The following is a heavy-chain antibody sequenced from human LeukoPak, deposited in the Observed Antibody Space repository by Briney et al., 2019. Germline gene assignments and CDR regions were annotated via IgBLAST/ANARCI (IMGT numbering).Heavy chain of an antibody. CDR2: IYYSGST. V-gene: IGHV4-59*01. J-gene: IGHJ4*02. CDR3: ARAGDYDSSGYYSGFDY. Sequence: PSETLSLTCTVSGGSISSYYWSWIRQPPGKGLEWIGYIYYSGSTNYNLSLKSRVTISVDTSKNQFSLKLSSVTAADTAVYYCARAGDYDSSGYYSGFDYWCQGTLVTVSS. CDR1: GGSISSYY. D-gene: IGHD3-22*01.